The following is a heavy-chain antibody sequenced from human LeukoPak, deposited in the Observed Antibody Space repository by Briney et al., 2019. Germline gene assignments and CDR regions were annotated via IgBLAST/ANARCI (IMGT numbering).Heavy chain of an antibody. CDR1: GFTFSSYG. J-gene: IGHJ4*02. CDR3: AKVALVITFGGALDY. Sequence: PGGSLRLSCAASGFTFSSYGMHWVRQAPGKGLEWVAFIRYDGSNKYYADSVKGRFTISRDNSKNTLYLQMNSLRAEDTAVYYCAKVALVITFGGALDYWGQGTLVTVSS. CDR2: IRYDGSNK. V-gene: IGHV3-30*02. D-gene: IGHD3-16*01.